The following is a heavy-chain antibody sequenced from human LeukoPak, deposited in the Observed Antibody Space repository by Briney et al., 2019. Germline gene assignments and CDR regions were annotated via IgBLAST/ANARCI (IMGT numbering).Heavy chain of an antibody. Sequence: ASVKVSCKVSGYTLTELSMHWVRQAPGKGLEWMGGFDPEDGETIYAQKFQGRVTMTRDMSTSTVYMELSSLRSEDTAVYYCARETDYGDYVLRPRCEWCFDYWGQGTLVTVSS. D-gene: IGHD4-17*01. CDR1: GYTLTELS. J-gene: IGHJ4*02. V-gene: IGHV1-24*01. CDR2: FDPEDGET. CDR3: ARETDYGDYVLRPRCEWCFDY.